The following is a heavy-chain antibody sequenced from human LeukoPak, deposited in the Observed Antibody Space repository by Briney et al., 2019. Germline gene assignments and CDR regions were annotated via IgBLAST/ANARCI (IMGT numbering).Heavy chain of an antibody. Sequence: SETLSLTCAVYGGSFSGYYWSWIRQPPGKGLEWIGEINHSGSTNYNPSLKSRVTISVDTSKNQFSLKLSSVTAADTAVYYCARLYYYVSSGYTFDYWGQGTLVTVSS. D-gene: IGHD3-22*01. CDR2: INHSGST. V-gene: IGHV4-34*01. CDR3: ARLYYYVSSGYTFDY. CDR1: GGSFSGYY. J-gene: IGHJ4*02.